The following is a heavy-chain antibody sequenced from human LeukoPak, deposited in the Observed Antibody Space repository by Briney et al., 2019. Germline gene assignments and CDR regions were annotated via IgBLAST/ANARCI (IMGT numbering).Heavy chain of an antibody. V-gene: IGHV1-2*02. J-gene: IGHJ6*02. Sequence: ASVTVSCQGSVYTFTNYYIHWVRQAPGHGLEWMGAINPSSGGTNSAQKFQGRVSMTRDTSISTAYMEVSRLRSDDTAVFYCVRDLVTTGPYGMDVWGQGTTVTVSS. CDR3: VRDLVTTGPYGMDV. CDR2: INPSSGGT. D-gene: IGHD4-17*01. CDR1: VYTFTNYY.